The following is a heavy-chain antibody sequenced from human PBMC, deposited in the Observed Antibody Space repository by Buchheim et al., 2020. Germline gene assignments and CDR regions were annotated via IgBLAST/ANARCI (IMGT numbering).Heavy chain of an antibody. J-gene: IGHJ4*02. CDR2: ISYDGSNK. Sequence: QVQLVESGGGVVQPGRSLRLSCAASGFTFSSYAMHWVRQAPGKGLEWVADISYDGSNKYYADSVKGRFTISRDNSKNTLYLQMNSLRAEDTAVYYCAGDVRQVYAASYFDYWGQGTL. CDR3: AGDVRQVYAASYFDY. D-gene: IGHD2/OR15-2a*01. V-gene: IGHV3-30-3*01. CDR1: GFTFSSYA.